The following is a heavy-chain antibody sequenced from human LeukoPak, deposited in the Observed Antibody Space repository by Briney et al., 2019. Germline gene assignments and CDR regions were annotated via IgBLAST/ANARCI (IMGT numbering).Heavy chain of an antibody. J-gene: IGHJ3*02. CDR1: GGSISSGGYS. Sequence: SQTLSLTCAVSGGSISSGGYSWSWIRQPAGKGLEWIGRIYTSGSTNYNPSLKSRVTMSVDTSKNQFSLKLSSVTAADTAVYYCARVALIYDSSGYYSLDAFDIWGQGTMVTVSS. CDR3: ARVALIYDSSGYYSLDAFDI. CDR2: IYTSGST. V-gene: IGHV4-61*02. D-gene: IGHD3-22*01.